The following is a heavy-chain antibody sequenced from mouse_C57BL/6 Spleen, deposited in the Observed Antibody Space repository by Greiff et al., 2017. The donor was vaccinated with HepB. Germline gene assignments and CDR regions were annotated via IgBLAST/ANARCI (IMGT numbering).Heavy chain of an antibody. Sequence: DVQLQESGPGMVKPSQSLSLTCTVTGYSITSGYDWHWIRHFPGNKLEWMGYISYSGSTNYNPSLKSRISITHDTSKNHFFLTLNSVTTEDTATYYCARGWYFDVWGTGTTVTVSS. J-gene: IGHJ1*03. CDR1: GYSITSGYD. CDR3: ARGWYFDV. CDR2: ISYSGST. V-gene: IGHV3-1*01.